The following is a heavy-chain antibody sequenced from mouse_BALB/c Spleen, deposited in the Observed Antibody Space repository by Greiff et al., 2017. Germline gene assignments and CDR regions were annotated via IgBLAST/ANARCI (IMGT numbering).Heavy chain of an antibody. V-gene: IGHV5-6-3*01. CDR3: ARNYYGSSSYYAMDY. CDR2: INSNGGST. J-gene: IGHJ4*01. Sequence: EVQVVESGGGLVQPGGSLKLSCAASGFTFSSYGMSWVRQTPDKRLELVATINSNGGSTYYPDSVKGRFTISRDNAKNTLYLQMSSLKSEDTAMYYCARNYYGSSSYYAMDYWGQGTSVTVSS. D-gene: IGHD1-1*01. CDR1: GFTFSSYG.